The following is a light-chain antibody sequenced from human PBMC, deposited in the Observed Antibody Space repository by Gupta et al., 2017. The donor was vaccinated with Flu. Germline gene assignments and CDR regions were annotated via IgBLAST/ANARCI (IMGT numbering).Light chain of an antibody. V-gene: IGKV2-30*01. CDR2: QGS. CDR3: MQGTHWPFT. CDR1: QSLVYNGGNTF. J-gene: IGKJ4*01. Sequence: VTLGQPASISCRSSQSLVYNGGNTFLNWFQQRPVQSPRRLIYQGSKRDSGVPDRFSGSGSGTDFTLKISRVEAEDLGVYYCMQGTHWPFTFGGWTKVEIK.